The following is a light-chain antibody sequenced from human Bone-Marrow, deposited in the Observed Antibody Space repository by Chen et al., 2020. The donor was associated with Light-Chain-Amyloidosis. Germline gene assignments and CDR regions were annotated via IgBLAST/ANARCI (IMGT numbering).Light chain of an antibody. CDR1: NIGSTS. J-gene: IGLJ3*02. CDR2: DDR. Sequence: SYVLTQPSSVSVPPGQTATIACGGNNIGSTSVHWYQQTPGQAPLLVVYDDRDRPSGIPERLSGSNSGNTATLTISRVEAGDEADYYCQVWDRSSDRPVFGGGTKLTVL. CDR3: QVWDRSSDRPV. V-gene: IGLV3-21*02.